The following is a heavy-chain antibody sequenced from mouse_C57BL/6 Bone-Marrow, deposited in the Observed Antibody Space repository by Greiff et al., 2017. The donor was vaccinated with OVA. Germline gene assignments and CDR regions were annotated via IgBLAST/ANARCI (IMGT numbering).Heavy chain of an antibody. V-gene: IGHV2-4*01. CDR3: AKNGPRHYAMDY. Sequence: VKLVESGPGLVQPSQSLSITCTVSGFSLTSYGVHWVRQPPGKGLEWLGVIWSGGSTDYNAAFISRLSISKDNSKSQVFFKMNSLQADDTAIYYCAKNGPRHYAMDYWGQGTSVTVSS. CDR1: GFSLTSYG. J-gene: IGHJ4*01. CDR2: IWSGGST.